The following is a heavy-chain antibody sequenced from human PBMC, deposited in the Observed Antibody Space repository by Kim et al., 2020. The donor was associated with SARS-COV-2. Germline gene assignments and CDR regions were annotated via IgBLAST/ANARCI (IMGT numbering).Heavy chain of an antibody. V-gene: IGHV4-31*03. CDR1: GGSISSGGYY. D-gene: IGHD6-13*01. CDR3: ARDAPLIAAAGTPTRSFDP. J-gene: IGHJ5*02. Sequence: SETLSLTCTVSGGSISSGGYYWSWIRQHPGKGLEWIGYIYYSGSTYYNPSLKSRVTISVDTSKNQFSLKLSSVTASDTAVYYCARDAPLIAAAGTPTRSFDPWGQGTLVTVSS. CDR2: IYYSGST.